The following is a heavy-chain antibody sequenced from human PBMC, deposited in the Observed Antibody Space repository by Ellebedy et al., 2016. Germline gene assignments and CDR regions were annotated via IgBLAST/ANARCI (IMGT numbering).Heavy chain of an antibody. J-gene: IGHJ5*02. Sequence: ASVKVSXKASSYTFTSYGISWVRQAPGQGLEWMGWISAYNGNTNYAQKLQGRVTMTTDTSTSTAYMELRSLRSDDTAVYYCARGVGQNYDYIWGSYRYDNWFDPWGQGTLVTVSS. V-gene: IGHV1-18*01. CDR2: ISAYNGNT. CDR3: ARGVGQNYDYIWGSYRYDNWFDP. D-gene: IGHD3-16*02. CDR1: SYTFTSYG.